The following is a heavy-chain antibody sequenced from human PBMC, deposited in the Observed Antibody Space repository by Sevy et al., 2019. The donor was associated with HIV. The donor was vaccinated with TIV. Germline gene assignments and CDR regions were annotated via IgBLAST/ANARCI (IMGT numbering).Heavy chain of an antibody. J-gene: IGHJ4*02. Sequence: GGSLRLSCAASGFTFSSYAMSWVRQAPGKALEWVSAISGSGGSTYYADSVKGRFTISRDNSKNTLYLQMNSLRAEDKAVYYCAKDLARLDDYGDYDLYFFFDYWGQGTLVTVSS. CDR2: ISGSGGST. CDR3: AKDLARLDDYGDYDLYFFFDY. CDR1: GFTFSSYA. D-gene: IGHD4-17*01. V-gene: IGHV3-23*01.